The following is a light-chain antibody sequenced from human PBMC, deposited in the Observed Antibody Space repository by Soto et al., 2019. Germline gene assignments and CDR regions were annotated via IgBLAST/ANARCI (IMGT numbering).Light chain of an antibody. CDR3: QHYGSAPWT. V-gene: IGKV3-20*01. CDR2: GAS. CDR1: QGGSSGN. Sequence: EMILTQSPGTLSLSPGDRATLYCRASQGGSSGNLAWYQQQRGQSPRLRTYGASSRATGIPDSASGRGSGPDFPLTISRLEPEDFAVYFCQHYGSAPWTFGQGTE. J-gene: IGKJ1*01.